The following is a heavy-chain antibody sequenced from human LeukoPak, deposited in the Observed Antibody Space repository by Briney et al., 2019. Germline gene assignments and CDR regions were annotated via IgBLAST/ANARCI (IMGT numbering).Heavy chain of an antibody. CDR2: IYWNDDK. V-gene: IGHV2-5*01. D-gene: IGHD7-27*01. CDR3: AHLINWGSRPYYFDY. Sequence: SGPTLVKPTQTLTLTCTFSGFSLSAGGVAVGWIRQPPGKALEWHALIYWNDDKRYSPSLKSRLTITKDNSKNQVVLTMTNMDPVDTATYCCAHLINWGSRPYYFDYWGLGTLVTVSS. CDR1: GFSLSAGGVA. J-gene: IGHJ4*02.